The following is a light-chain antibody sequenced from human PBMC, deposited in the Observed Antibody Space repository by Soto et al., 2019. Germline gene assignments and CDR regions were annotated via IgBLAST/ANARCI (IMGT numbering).Light chain of an antibody. CDR3: QQYNSYSL. CDR1: QSISSW. Sequence: DIQMTQSPSTLSACVGDRVTITCRASQSISSWLAWYQQKPGKAPKLLIYDASSLESGVPSRFSGSGSGTEFTLTISSLQPDDFATYYCQQYNSYSLFGQGTKVDIK. V-gene: IGKV1-5*01. CDR2: DAS. J-gene: IGKJ1*01.